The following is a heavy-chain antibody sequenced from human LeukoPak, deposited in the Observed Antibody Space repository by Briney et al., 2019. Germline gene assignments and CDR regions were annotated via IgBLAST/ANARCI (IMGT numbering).Heavy chain of an antibody. CDR3: ARVELERTFDY. Sequence: SQTLSLTCTVSGGSISSYYWSWIRQPPGKGLEWIGSIYYSGSTYYNPSLKSRVTISVDTSKNQFSLKLSSVTAADTAVYYCARVELERTFDYWGQGTLVTVSS. V-gene: IGHV4-39*07. CDR1: GGSISSYY. J-gene: IGHJ4*02. CDR2: IYYSGST. D-gene: IGHD1-1*01.